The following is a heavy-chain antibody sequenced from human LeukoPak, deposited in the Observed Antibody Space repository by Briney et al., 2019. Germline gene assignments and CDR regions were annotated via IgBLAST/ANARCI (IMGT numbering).Heavy chain of an antibody. CDR3: ARRSSYSYFDY. J-gene: IGHJ4*02. V-gene: IGHV4-39*01. D-gene: IGHD4-11*01. CDR1: GGSISRCSYY. Sequence: SETLSLTCSVSGGSISRCSYYWSWIRQPPGKGLEWIGSVYYSGSTYYNPSLKSRITISVDTSKNQFSLNLSSVTAADTAVYYCARRSSYSYFDYCGQGTLVTVSS. CDR2: VYYSGST.